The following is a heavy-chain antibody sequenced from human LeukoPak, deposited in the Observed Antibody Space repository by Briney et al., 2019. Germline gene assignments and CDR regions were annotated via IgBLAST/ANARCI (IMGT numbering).Heavy chain of an antibody. J-gene: IGHJ6*02. Sequence: ASVKVSCKASGYTFTSYYMHWVRQAPREGLEWMGIINPSGGSTSYAQKFQGRVTMTRDTSTSTVYMELSSLRSEDTAVYYCARDFLRGFGELSDYYYGMDVWGQGTTVTVSS. CDR3: ARDFLRGFGELSDYYYGMDV. D-gene: IGHD3-10*01. V-gene: IGHV1-46*01. CDR2: INPSGGST. CDR1: GYTFTSYY.